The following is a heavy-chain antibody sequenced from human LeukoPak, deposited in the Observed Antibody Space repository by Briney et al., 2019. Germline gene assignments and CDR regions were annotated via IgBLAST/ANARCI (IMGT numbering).Heavy chain of an antibody. CDR2: INSDGSST. CDR1: GFTLRSFW. Sequence: GGSLRLSCAASGFTLRSFWMHWVRQAPGKGLVWVSRINSDGSSTSYADSVKGRFTISRDNAKNTLYLQMNSLRAEDTAVYYCARSLIGESPGTWGQGTLVTVSS. D-gene: IGHD1-14*01. V-gene: IGHV3-74*01. CDR3: ARSLIGESPGT. J-gene: IGHJ5*02.